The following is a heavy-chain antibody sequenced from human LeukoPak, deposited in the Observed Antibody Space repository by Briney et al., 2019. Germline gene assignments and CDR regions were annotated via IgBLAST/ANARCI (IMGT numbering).Heavy chain of an antibody. CDR1: GFTFSNYR. CDR3: ARRRAVGGFDP. V-gene: IGHV3-74*01. D-gene: IGHD1-26*01. CDR2: IKSDGSIT. Sequence: GGSLRLSCAASGFTFSNYRMHWVRQAPGKGLVWVSRIKSDGSITNYADSVKGRFTISRDNAKNTLYLQMNSLRAEDTAVYYCARRRAVGGFDPWGQGTLVTVSS. J-gene: IGHJ5*02.